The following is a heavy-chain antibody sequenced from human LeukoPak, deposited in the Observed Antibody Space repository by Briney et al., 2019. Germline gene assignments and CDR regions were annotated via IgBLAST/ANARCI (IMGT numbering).Heavy chain of an antibody. CDR1: GYTFTSYD. D-gene: IGHD2-21*01. CDR3: ARSRGVGIVVRLYYYYGMDV. CDR2: MNPNSGNT. J-gene: IGHJ6*02. Sequence: ASVKVSCKASGYTFTSYDINWVRQATGQGLEWMGWMNPNSGNTGYAQKFQGRVTMTRNTSISTAYMELSSLRSEDTAVYYCARSRGVGIVVRLYYYYGMDVWDQGTTVTVSS. V-gene: IGHV1-8*01.